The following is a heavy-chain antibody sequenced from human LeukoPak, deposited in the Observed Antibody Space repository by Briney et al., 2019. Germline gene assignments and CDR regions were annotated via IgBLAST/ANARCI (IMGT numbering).Heavy chain of an antibody. D-gene: IGHD2-2*01. Sequence: ASVKVSWKASGYTFTSYYMHWVRQAPGQGLEWMGIINPSGGSTSYAQKFQGRVTMTRDTSTSTVYMELSSLRSEDTAVYYCSSGGYCSSTSCYGFAFDIWGQGTMVTVSS. J-gene: IGHJ3*02. CDR2: INPSGGST. CDR3: SSGGYCSSTSCYGFAFDI. CDR1: GYTFTSYY. V-gene: IGHV1-46*03.